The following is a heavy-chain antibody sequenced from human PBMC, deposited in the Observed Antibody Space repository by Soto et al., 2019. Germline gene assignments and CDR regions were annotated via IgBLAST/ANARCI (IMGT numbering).Heavy chain of an antibody. V-gene: IGHV3-21*01. CDR3: ARDRGYDAHDFYYNAMDV. Sequence: GGSLRLSCISSGFTFRTYTMNWVRQAPGKGLEWVSGIRGFSPYTFYAESVKGRFTTSRDNAKNSLFLQMNSLRAEDTAVYYCARDRGYDAHDFYYNAMDVWGQGTTVTVSS. J-gene: IGHJ6*02. CDR2: IRGFSPYT. D-gene: IGHD2-15*01. CDR1: GFTFRTYT.